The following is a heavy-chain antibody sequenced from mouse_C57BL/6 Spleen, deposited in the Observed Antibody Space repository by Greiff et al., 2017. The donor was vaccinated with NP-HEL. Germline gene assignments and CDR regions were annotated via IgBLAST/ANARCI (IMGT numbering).Heavy chain of an antibody. V-gene: IGHV1-82*01. Sequence: QVQLQQSGPELVKPGASVKISCKASGYAFSSSCMNWVKQRPGKGLVWIGRIFPGDGDTNYNGKFKGKATLTADKSSSTAYMQLSSLTSEDSAVYFCAKDYAFDYWGQGTTLTVSS. J-gene: IGHJ2*01. CDR2: IFPGDGDT. D-gene: IGHD2-4*01. CDR3: AKDYAFDY. CDR1: GYAFSSSC.